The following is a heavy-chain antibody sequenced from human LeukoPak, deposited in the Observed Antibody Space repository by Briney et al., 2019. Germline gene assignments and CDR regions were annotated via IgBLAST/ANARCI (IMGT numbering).Heavy chain of an antibody. Sequence: SETLSLTCAVYGGPFSGYYWSWIRQPPGKGLEWIGEINHSGSTNYNPSLKSRVTISVDTSKNQFSLKLSSVTAADTAVYYCARGRGSWGGSYYYYWGQGTLVTVSS. CDR3: ARGRGSWGGSYYYY. D-gene: IGHD1-26*01. J-gene: IGHJ4*02. CDR2: INHSGST. V-gene: IGHV4-34*01. CDR1: GGPFSGYY.